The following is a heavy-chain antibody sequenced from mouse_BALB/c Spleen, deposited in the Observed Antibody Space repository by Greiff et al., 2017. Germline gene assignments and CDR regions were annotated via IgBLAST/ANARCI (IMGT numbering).Heavy chain of an antibody. CDR2: IYPSDSYT. D-gene: IGHD1-1*01. CDR1: GYTFTSYW. V-gene: IGHV1-69*02. CDR3: ARGYYGNYFDD. Sequence: VKLQQPGAELVRPGASLKLSCKASGYTFTSYWINWVKQRPGQGLEWIGNIYPSDSYTNYNQKFKDKATLTVDKSSSTAYMQLSSPTSEDSAVYYCARGYYGNYFDDWGKGTTRTVSS. J-gene: IGHJ2*01.